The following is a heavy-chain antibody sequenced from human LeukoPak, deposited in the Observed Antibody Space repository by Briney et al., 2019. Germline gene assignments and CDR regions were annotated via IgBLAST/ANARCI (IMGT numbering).Heavy chain of an antibody. Sequence: SETLSLTCTVSGGSISSYYWSWIRQPPGKGLEWIGYIYYSGSTNYNPSLKSRVTISVDTSKNQFSLKLSSVTAADTAVYYCVRGLVPNSYGYYFDYWGQGTLVTVPS. CDR1: GGSISSYY. J-gene: IGHJ4*02. V-gene: IGHV4-59*08. D-gene: IGHD5-18*01. CDR2: IYYSGST. CDR3: VRGLVPNSYGYYFDY.